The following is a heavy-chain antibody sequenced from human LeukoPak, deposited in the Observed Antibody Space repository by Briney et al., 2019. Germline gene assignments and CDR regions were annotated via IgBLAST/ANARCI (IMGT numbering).Heavy chain of an antibody. J-gene: IGHJ4*02. Sequence: PGGSLRLSCAASGFTFNTYTMNWVRQAPGKGLEWVSYISGSSGIIDYADSVKGRFTISRDNSKNTLYLQMNSLRAEDTAVYYCAKDGGYDFWSGYLTTNWGQGTLVTVSS. CDR2: ISGSSGII. CDR3: AKDGGYDFWSGYLTTN. CDR1: GFTFNTYT. V-gene: IGHV3-23*01. D-gene: IGHD3-3*01.